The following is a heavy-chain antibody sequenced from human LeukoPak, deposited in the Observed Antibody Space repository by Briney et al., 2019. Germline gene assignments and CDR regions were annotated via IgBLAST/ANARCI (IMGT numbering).Heavy chain of an antibody. Sequence: PSQTLSLTCTVSGGSISSGDYYWSWIRQPAGKGLEWIGRIYTSGSTNYNPSLKSRVTMSVDTSKNQFSLKLSSVTAADTAVYYCARVTAAPYYYYYMDVWGKGTTVTVSS. D-gene: IGHD2-2*01. CDR2: IYTSGST. J-gene: IGHJ6*03. CDR3: ARVTAAPYYYYYMDV. CDR1: GGSISSGDYY. V-gene: IGHV4-61*02.